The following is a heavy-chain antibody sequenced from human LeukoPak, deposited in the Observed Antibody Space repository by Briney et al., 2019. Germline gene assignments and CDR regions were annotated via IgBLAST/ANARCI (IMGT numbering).Heavy chain of an antibody. CDR2: INHSGST. Sequence: SETLSLTCAVYGGSFSGYYWSWIRQPPGKGLEWIGEINHSGSTNYNPSLKSRVTISVDTSKNQFSLKLSSVTAADTAVYYCARRRKPAAIMYYYYYMDVWGKGTTVTISS. D-gene: IGHD2-2*02. J-gene: IGHJ6*03. CDR1: GGSFSGYY. CDR3: ARRRKPAAIMYYYYYMDV. V-gene: IGHV4-34*01.